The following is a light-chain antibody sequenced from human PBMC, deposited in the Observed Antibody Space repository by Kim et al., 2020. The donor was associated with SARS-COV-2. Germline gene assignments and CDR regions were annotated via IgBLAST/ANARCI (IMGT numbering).Light chain of an antibody. Sequence: ASVCDRVTINRRATPSIVSYLIWYQQQPGKAPNLLFYGAATLQGGVPSRFSGSGSGTDFTLTMSSLQAEDFATYCCQRSYSSRWRFGQGTKVDI. J-gene: IGKJ1*01. V-gene: IGKV1-39*01. CDR1: PSIVSY. CDR2: GAA. CDR3: QRSYSSRWR.